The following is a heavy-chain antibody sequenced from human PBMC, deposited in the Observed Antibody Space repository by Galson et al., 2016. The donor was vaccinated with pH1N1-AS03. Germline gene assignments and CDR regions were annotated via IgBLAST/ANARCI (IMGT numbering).Heavy chain of an antibody. CDR2: IYSIGGT. V-gene: IGHV4-59*01. Sequence: SETLSLTCTVSSGSISSYSWNWIRQPPGKGLKWIGSIYSIGGTNYNPSLESRVTISVETSKNQFSLKLRSVTAADTAVYYCARATAVGPPYFDYWGQGTVATVSS. CDR1: SGSISSYS. J-gene: IGHJ4*02. CDR3: ARATAVGPPYFDY. D-gene: IGHD6-13*01.